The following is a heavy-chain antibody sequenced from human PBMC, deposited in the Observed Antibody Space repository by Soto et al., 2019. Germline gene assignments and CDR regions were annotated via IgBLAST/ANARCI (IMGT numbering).Heavy chain of an antibody. J-gene: IGHJ6*02. CDR2: LNSDGGSE. CDR1: GFTFRFYW. V-gene: IGHV3-74*01. CDR3: ARADNDFWRYGMDV. D-gene: IGHD3-3*01. Sequence: QPGGSLRLSCEASGFTFRFYWMHWVRQAPGKGLVWVSRLNSDGGSESYADSVKGRFTISRDNAKNTLYLQMNSLRAEDSAVYYCARADNDFWRYGMDVWGQGTTVTVSS.